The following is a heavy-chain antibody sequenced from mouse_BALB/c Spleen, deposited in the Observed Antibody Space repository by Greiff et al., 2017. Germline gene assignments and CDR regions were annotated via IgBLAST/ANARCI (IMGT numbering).Heavy chain of an antibody. D-gene: IGHD1-1*01. CDR3: AREATVVYYYAMDY. CDR2: ISSGSSTI. V-gene: IGHV5-17*02. CDR1: GFTFSSFG. Sequence: EVQLVESGGGLVQPGGSRKLSCAASGFTFSSFGMHWVRQAPEKGLEWVAYISSGSSTIYYADTVKGRFTITRDNPKNTLFLQMTSLRSEDTAMYYCAREATVVYYYAMDYWGQGTSVTVSS. J-gene: IGHJ4*01.